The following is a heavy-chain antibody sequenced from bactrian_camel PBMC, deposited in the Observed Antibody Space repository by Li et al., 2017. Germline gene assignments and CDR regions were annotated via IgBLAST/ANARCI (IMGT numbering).Heavy chain of an antibody. CDR3: AAHLWRDSSRCMYYDNVY. CDR1: ESAFRTCG. CDR2: IERGGPI. J-gene: IGHJ4*01. Sequence: VQLVESGGGSVQAGGSLKLSCTASESAFRTCGMGWYRQVPGKERELVAVIERGGPIVYLDSETGRFAISQDRTTHTLYPQVDGLKTDDMAVYYCAAHLWRDSSRCMYYDNVYWGQGTQVTVS. V-gene: IGHV3S57*01. D-gene: IGHD4*01.